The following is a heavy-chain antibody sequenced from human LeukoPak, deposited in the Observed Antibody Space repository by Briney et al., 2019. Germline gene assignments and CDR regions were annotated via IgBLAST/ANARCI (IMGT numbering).Heavy chain of an antibody. V-gene: IGHV4-39*01. CDR1: GGSISSSYS. Sequence: SETLSLTCTVSGGSISSSYSWGWIRQPPGKGLEWIGSIYYSGSTYYNPSLKSRVTISVDTSKNQFSLELSSVTAADTAVYYCARRGSGWYYFDYWGQGTLVTVSS. D-gene: IGHD6-19*01. J-gene: IGHJ4*02. CDR3: ARRGSGWYYFDY. CDR2: IYYSGST.